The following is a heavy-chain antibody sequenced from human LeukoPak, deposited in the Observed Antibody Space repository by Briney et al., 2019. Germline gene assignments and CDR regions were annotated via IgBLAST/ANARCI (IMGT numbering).Heavy chain of an antibody. V-gene: IGHV4-31*03. J-gene: IGHJ4*02. CDR2: IYYSGST. CDR1: GGSISSGGYY. D-gene: IGHD7-27*01. Sequence: SETLSLTCTDSGGSISSGGYYWSWIRQHPGKGLEWIGYIYYSGSTYYNPSLKSRVTISVDTSKNQFSLKLSSVTAADTAVYYCARELGIEGDYWGQGTLVTVSS. CDR3: ARELGIEGDY.